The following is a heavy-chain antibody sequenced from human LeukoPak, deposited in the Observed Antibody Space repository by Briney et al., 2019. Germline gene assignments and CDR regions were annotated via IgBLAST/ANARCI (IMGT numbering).Heavy chain of an antibody. Sequence: PGGSLRLSCAASGFTFSSYWMSWVRQAPGKGLEWVAKIKKDGSEKYYVDSVKGRFTISRDNAKTSLSLQMNSLSPEDTAVYYCTRHLSGVTGYTYSRGIDYWGQGTLVTVSS. CDR3: TRHLSGVTGYTYSRGIDY. CDR2: IKKDGSEK. V-gene: IGHV3-7*01. CDR1: GFTFSSYW. J-gene: IGHJ4*02. D-gene: IGHD6-19*01.